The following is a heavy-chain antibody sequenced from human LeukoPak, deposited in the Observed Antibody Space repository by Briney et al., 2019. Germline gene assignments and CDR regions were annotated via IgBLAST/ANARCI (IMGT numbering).Heavy chain of an antibody. J-gene: IGHJ6*02. D-gene: IGHD6-19*01. Sequence: GGSLRLSCAASGFTFSSYWMSWARQAPGKGLEWVANIKQDGSEKYYVDSVKGRFTISRDNAKNSLYLQMNSLRAEDTAVYYCARDRFSSGWYYCYYGMDVWGQGTTVTVSS. CDR3: ARDRFSSGWYYCYYGMDV. V-gene: IGHV3-7*01. CDR1: GFTFSSYW. CDR2: IKQDGSEK.